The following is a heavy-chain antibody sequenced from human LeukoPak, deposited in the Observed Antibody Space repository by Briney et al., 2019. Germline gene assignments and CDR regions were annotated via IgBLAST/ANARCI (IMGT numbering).Heavy chain of an antibody. CDR2: IDWDDDK. CDR1: GFSLSTSGMR. Sequence: SGPTPVNPTQTLTLTCTFSGFSLSTSGMRVSWIRQPPGKALEWLARIDWDDDKFYSTSLKTRLTISKDTSKNQVVLTMTNMDPVDTATYYCARTPYCGGDSYVDYWGQGTLVTVSS. D-gene: IGHD2-21*02. J-gene: IGHJ4*02. CDR3: ARTPYCGGDSYVDY. V-gene: IGHV2-70*04.